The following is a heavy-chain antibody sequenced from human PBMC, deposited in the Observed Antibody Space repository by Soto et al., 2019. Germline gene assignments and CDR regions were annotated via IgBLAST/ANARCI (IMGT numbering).Heavy chain of an antibody. J-gene: IGHJ4*02. CDR1: GGSISDNW. Sequence: QVQLQESGPGLVKPSWTLSLTCAVSGGSISDNWWSWGREPPGKGLEWIGEVYHSGTTYYNPSLNNRVTISQDKPASQISLTLTSVTAADTAVYYCARHAAVALTRGFDSGGQGTLVTVSS. D-gene: IGHD5-12*01. CDR2: VYHSGTT. V-gene: IGHV4-4*02. CDR3: ARHAAVALTRGFDS.